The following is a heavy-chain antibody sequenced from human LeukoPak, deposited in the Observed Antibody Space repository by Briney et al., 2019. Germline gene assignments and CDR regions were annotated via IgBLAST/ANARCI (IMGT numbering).Heavy chain of an antibody. CDR1: GFTVSSNY. Sequence: PGGSLRLSCAASGFTVSSNYMSWVRQAPGKRLEWVSVIYSGGSTYYADSVKGRFTISRDDSKNTLYLQMNSLRAEDTAVYYCARWVEAMGAMDVWGKGTTVTVSS. D-gene: IGHD5-18*01. CDR2: IYSGGST. CDR3: ARWVEAMGAMDV. V-gene: IGHV3-66*02. J-gene: IGHJ6*04.